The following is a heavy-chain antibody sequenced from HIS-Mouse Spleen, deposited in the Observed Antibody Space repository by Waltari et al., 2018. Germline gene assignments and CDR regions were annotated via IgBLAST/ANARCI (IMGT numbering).Heavy chain of an antibody. CDR3: AGDQDSLGY. V-gene: IGHV1-2*02. CDR2: INPISGGT. D-gene: IGHD2-15*01. Sequence: QVQLVPSGAEVKKPGASVKVSCKASGYTFTGYYMHWVRQAPGQGLEWRGWINPISGGTNYAQKFQGSVTITRDTSISTAYMELRRLGADETAVYYWAGDQDSLGYWGQGTLVTVSS. J-gene: IGHJ4*02. CDR1: GYTFTGYY.